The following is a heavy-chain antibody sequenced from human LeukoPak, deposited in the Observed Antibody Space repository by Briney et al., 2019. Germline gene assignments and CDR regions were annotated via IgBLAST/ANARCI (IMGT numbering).Heavy chain of an antibody. CDR1: GGSISTCNYY. D-gene: IGHD3-10*01. J-gene: IGHJ3*01. CDR2: IFYSGST. Sequence: SETLSLTCTVSGGSISTCNYYWSRHPQAPGQGLVWIGNIFYSGSTYYSPSLKSRVTISLDTSRNQFSLKLNSVAAADTAVYYCAKSNGYGLVDSWGQRKMVTVSS. V-gene: IGHV4-39*07. CDR3: AKSNGYGLVDS.